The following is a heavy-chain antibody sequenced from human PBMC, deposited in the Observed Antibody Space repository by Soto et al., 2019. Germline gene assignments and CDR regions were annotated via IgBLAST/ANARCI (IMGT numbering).Heavy chain of an antibody. CDR3: ARQGSVVVAANLHPMDV. J-gene: IGHJ6*02. CDR2: IYPGDSDT. D-gene: IGHD2-15*01. CDR1: GYSFTSYW. Sequence: PGESLKISCQGSGYSFTSYWIGWVRQMPGKGLEWMGIIYPGDSDTRYSPSFQGQVTISADKSISTAYLQWSSLKASDTAMYYCARQGSVVVAANLHPMDVWGQGTTVTVSS. V-gene: IGHV5-51*01.